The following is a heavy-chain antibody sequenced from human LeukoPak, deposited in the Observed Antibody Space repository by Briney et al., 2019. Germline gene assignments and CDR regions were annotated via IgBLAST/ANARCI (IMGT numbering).Heavy chain of an antibody. V-gene: IGHV1-69*13. CDR3: ARDLMYYYDSSGYSLGY. CDR2: IIPIFGTA. CDR1: GGTFSSYA. D-gene: IGHD3-22*01. Sequence: GASVKVSCKASGGTFSSYAISWVRQAPGQGLEWMGGIIPIFGTANYAQKFQGRVTITADESTSTAYMELSSLRSEDTAVYYCARDLMYYYDSSGYSLGYWGQGTLVTVSS. J-gene: IGHJ4*02.